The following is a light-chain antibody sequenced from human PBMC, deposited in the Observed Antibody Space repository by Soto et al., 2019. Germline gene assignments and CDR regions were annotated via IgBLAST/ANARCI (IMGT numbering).Light chain of an antibody. J-gene: IGKJ4*01. CDR3: QQRSNWPSLT. Sequence: EIVLTQSPATLSLSPGERATLSCRASQDVSTYLAWYQQKPGQAPRLLIFDASNRATGIPARFSGSGSGTDFTLIISSLEPEDFAVYYCQQRSNWPSLTFGGGTKVEIK. V-gene: IGKV3-11*01. CDR1: QDVSTY. CDR2: DAS.